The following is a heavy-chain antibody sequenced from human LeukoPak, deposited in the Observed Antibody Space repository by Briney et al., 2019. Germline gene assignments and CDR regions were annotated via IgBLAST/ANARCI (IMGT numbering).Heavy chain of an antibody. Sequence: GGSLRLSCAASGFTFSNAWMSWVRQAPGKGLEWVGRIKSKIDAGTTHYAAPVKGTFTISRDDSKNTLFLQMNSLKTEDTAVYYCAGSGYSFDYWGQGTLVTVSS. J-gene: IGHJ4*02. CDR1: GFTFSNAW. CDR3: AGSGYSFDY. CDR2: IKSKIDAGTT. V-gene: IGHV3-15*01. D-gene: IGHD3-22*01.